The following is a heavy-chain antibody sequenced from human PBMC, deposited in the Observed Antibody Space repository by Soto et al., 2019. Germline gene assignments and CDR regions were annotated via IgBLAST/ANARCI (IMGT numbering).Heavy chain of an antibody. CDR3: ARDRCSSTSCASGYWYFDL. CDR2: IIPVLGLP. D-gene: IGHD2-2*01. V-gene: IGHV1-69*04. Sequence: QVQLVQSGAEVKKPESSVKVSCKASGGTFSSYSISWMRQAPGQGLEWIGRIIPVLGLPNYAQKFQGRLTITADKSTSTADMELRSRRSEDTAVYCCARDRCSSTSCASGYWYFDLWGRGTLVTVSS. J-gene: IGHJ2*01. CDR1: GGTFSSYS.